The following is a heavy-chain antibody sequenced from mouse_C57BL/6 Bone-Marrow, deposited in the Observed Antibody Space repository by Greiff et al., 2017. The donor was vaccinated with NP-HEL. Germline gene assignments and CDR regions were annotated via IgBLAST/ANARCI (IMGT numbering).Heavy chain of an antibody. CDR2: ISDGGSYT. J-gene: IGHJ2*01. Sequence: EVKLVESGGGLVKPGGSLKLSCAASGFTFSSYAMSWVRQTPEKRLEWVATISDGGSYTYYPDNVKGRFTIYRDNAKNNLYLQMSHLKSEDTAMYYCARSLPSYNFDYWGQGTTLTVSS. V-gene: IGHV5-4*03. CDR3: ARSLPSYNFDY. D-gene: IGHD2-10*01. CDR1: GFTFSSYA.